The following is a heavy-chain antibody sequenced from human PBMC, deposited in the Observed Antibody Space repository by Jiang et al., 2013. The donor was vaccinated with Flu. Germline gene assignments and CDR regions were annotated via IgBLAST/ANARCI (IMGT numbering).Heavy chain of an antibody. Sequence: WMGIIYPGDSDTRYSPSFQGQVTISADKSISTAYLQWSSLKASDTAMYYCARQLGADYGDNWFDPWGQGTLVTVSS. J-gene: IGHJ5*02. CDR3: ARQLGADYGDNWFDP. V-gene: IGHV5-51*01. D-gene: IGHD4-17*01. CDR2: IYPGDSDT.